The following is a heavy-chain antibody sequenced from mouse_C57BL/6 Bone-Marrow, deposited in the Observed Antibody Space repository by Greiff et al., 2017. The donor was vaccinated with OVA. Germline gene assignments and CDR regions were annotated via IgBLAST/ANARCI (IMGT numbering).Heavy chain of an antibody. V-gene: IGHV1-63*01. CDR1: GYTFTNYW. D-gene: IGHD2-4*01. Sequence: QVQLKQSGAELVRPGTSVKMSCKASGYTFTNYWIGWAKQRPGHGLEWIGDIYPGGGYTNYNEKFKGKATLPADKSSSTAYMQFSSLTSEDSAIYYCARWEIYYDYDGGAWFAYWGQGTLVTVSA. CDR2: IYPGGGYT. CDR3: ARWEIYYDYDGGAWFAY. J-gene: IGHJ3*01.